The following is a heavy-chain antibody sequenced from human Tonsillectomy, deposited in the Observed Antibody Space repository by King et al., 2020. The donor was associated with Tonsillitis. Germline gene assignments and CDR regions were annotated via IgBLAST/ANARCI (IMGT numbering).Heavy chain of an antibody. Sequence: VQLVESGGGLVKPGGSLRLSCAASGFTFSDYYMSWIRQAPGKGLEWVSYISSSSSYTNYADSVKGRFTISRDNAKNSLYLQMNSLRAEDTAVYYCAREDGELLLGYYYYYMDVWGKGTTVTVSS. V-gene: IGHV3-11*05. CDR3: AREDGELLLGYYYYYMDV. CDR1: GFTFSDYY. CDR2: ISSSSSYT. J-gene: IGHJ6*03. D-gene: IGHD1-26*01.